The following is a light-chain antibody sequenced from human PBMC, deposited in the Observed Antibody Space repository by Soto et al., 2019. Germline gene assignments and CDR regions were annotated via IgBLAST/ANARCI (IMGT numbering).Light chain of an antibody. CDR1: QSISSW. V-gene: IGKV1-5*01. CDR2: DAS. CDR3: QQCNSYPWT. Sequence: DIQMTQSPSTLSASVGDRVTITCRASQSISSWLAWYQQKPGKAPKLLIYDASSLESGVPSRFSGSGSGTGFTLTISSLQPDDFATYYCQQCNSYPWTFGQGTKVEIK. J-gene: IGKJ1*01.